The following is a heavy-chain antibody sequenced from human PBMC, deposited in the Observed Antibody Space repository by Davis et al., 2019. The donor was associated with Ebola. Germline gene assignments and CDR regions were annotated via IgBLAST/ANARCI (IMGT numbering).Heavy chain of an antibody. CDR2: IIPIFGTA. Sequence: SVKVSCKASRGTFSSYAISWVRQAPGQGLEWMGGIIPIFGTANYAQKFQGRVTITADESTSTAYMELSSLRSEDTAVYYCARDDSSGYRDRWFDPWGQGTLVTVSS. CDR1: RGTFSSYA. V-gene: IGHV1-69*13. CDR3: ARDDSSGYRDRWFDP. J-gene: IGHJ5*02. D-gene: IGHD3-22*01.